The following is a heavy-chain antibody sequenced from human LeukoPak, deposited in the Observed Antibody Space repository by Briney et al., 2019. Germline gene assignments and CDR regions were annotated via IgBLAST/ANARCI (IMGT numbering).Heavy chain of an antibody. Sequence: PSETLTLTCAVFGGPFCGYYWRWIRQPPGKGLEWIGEINHSGSTNYNPSLKSRVTISVHTSKNPFSLKLSSVTAADTAVYYCARNIAARSPFDYWGQGTLVTVSS. D-gene: IGHD6-6*01. CDR2: INHSGST. V-gene: IGHV4-34*01. CDR1: GGPFCGYY. J-gene: IGHJ4*02. CDR3: ARNIAARSPFDY.